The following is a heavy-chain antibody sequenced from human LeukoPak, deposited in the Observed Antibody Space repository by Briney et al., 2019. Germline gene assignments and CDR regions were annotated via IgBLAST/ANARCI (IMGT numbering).Heavy chain of an antibody. CDR2: VIPIFHTS. Sequence: ASVKVSCKASGGDFGNYAFSWVRQAPGQGLEWMGGVIPIFHTSYYSQKFQGRVTITADESTSTVYMDLSSLRSGDTALYYCAKMGGSYFVRIDYWGQGTLVTVSS. CDR3: AKMGGSYFVRIDY. J-gene: IGHJ4*02. D-gene: IGHD3-10*01. CDR1: GGDFGNYA. V-gene: IGHV1-69*01.